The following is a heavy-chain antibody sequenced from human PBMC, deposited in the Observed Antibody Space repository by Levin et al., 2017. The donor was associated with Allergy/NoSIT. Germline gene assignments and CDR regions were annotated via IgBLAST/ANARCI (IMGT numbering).Heavy chain of an antibody. CDR3: AKRGALDV. D-gene: IGHD3-16*01. CDR1: GFTFSTHS. J-gene: IGHJ6*02. Sequence: PGGSLRLSCAASGFTFSTHSMSWVRQTPRKGLEWVSYISPSSSDIYYADSVKGRFTISRDNAKNSLYLQMDSLRADDAAVYYRAKRGALDVWGQGTTVTVSS. V-gene: IGHV3-21*05. CDR2: ISPSSSDI.